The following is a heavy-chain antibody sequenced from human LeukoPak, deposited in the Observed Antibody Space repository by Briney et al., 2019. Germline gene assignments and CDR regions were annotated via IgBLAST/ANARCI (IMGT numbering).Heavy chain of an antibody. D-gene: IGHD2-21*02. CDR1: GGSFSGYY. CDR3: ASLLWWRLLFLVGYFDY. V-gene: IGHV4-34*01. Sequence: SETLSLTCAVYGGSFSGYYWSWIRQPPGKGLEWIGEINHSGSTNYNPSLKSRVTISVDTSKNQFSLKLSSVTAADTAVYYCASLLWWRLLFLVGYFDYWGQRTLVTVSS. CDR2: INHSGST. J-gene: IGHJ4*02.